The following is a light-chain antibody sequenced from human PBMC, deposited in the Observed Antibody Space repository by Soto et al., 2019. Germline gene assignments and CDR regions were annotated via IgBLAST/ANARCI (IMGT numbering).Light chain of an antibody. CDR3: CSYAGGHTWV. J-gene: IGLJ3*02. V-gene: IGLV2-11*01. CDR2: DVS. Sequence: QSALTQPPSVSGSHGQSVTISCTGTSSDVGDYDFVSWYHQHPGKVPKVIIYDVSERPSGVPDRFSGSKSGNTASLTISGLQAEDEAVYYCCSYAGGHTWVFGGGTEVTVL. CDR1: SSDVGDYDF.